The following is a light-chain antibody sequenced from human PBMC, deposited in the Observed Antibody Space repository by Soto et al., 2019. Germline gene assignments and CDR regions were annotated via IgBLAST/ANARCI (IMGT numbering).Light chain of an antibody. CDR3: QQYRSFSPLT. CDR1: QSTSSY. Sequence: DIQMTQSPSTLSASVGDRVTITCRASQSTSSYLAWYQQKPGKAPKLLIYQASSLENGVPSRFSGSGYGTEFTLTISSLQPDDFATYYCQQYRSFSPLTFGGGTKVDIK. V-gene: IGKV1-5*03. CDR2: QAS. J-gene: IGKJ4*01.